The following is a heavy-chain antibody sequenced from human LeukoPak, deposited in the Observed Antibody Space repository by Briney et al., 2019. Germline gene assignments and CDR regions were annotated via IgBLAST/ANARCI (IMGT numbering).Heavy chain of an antibody. J-gene: IGHJ6*02. Sequence: GGSLRLSCAGSGFIFNNYAMHWVRQPPGKGLEWVSGISWNSGSIDYADSVKGRFTISRDNSKNTLYLQMNSLRAEDTAVYYCASDLYGDYGYYYGMDVWGQGTTVTVSS. V-gene: IGHV3-9*01. CDR3: ASDLYGDYGYYYGMDV. CDR2: ISWNSGSI. D-gene: IGHD4-17*01. CDR1: GFIFNNYA.